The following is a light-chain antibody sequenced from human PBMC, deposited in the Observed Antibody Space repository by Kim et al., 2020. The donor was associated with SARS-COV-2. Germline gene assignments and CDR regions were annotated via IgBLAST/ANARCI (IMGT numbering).Light chain of an antibody. Sequence: QSVLTQPPSVSGAPGQRVTISCTGNSSNIGAGHDVHWYQQLPGTAPQLLIYGNNNRPSGVPDRFSGSKSGTSASLAITGLQAEDEADYYCQSYDSSLSASVFGGGTQLTVL. CDR1: SSNIGAGHD. V-gene: IGLV1-40*01. CDR2: GNN. CDR3: QSYDSSLSASV. J-gene: IGLJ3*02.